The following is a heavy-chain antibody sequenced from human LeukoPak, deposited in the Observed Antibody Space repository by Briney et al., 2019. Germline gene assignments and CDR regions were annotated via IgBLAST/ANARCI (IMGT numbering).Heavy chain of an antibody. J-gene: IGHJ4*02. CDR1: GFTFSSYG. CDR2: ISYDGSNK. CDR3: AKIAIAAAGIDY. Sequence: GRSLRLSCAASGFTFSSYGMHWVRQAPGKGLEWVAVISYDGSNKYCADSVKGRFTISRDNSKNTLYLQMNSLRAEDTAVYYCAKIAIAAAGIDYWGQGTLVTVSS. D-gene: IGHD6-13*01. V-gene: IGHV3-30*18.